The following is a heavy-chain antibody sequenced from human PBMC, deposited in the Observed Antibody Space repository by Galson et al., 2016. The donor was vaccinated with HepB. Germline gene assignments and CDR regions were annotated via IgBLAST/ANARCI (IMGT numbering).Heavy chain of an antibody. D-gene: IGHD2-21*01. CDR3: AKAKLVVGSVYEY. Sequence: SLRLSCAASGFTFHSYTMGWVRQAPGKGLQWVSDITPAGDATYYAEPVTGRFTISRDNSRNTLYLQMNSLRVEDTAVYYCAKAKLVVGSVYEYWGQGTLVTVSS. V-gene: IGHV3-23*01. CDR1: GFTFHSYT. J-gene: IGHJ4*02. CDR2: ITPAGDAT.